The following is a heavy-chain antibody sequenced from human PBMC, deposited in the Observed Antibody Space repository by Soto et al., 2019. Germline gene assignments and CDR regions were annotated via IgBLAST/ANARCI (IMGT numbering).Heavy chain of an antibody. D-gene: IGHD3-22*01. V-gene: IGHV4-31*03. CDR1: GGSISSGGYY. CDR2: IYYSGST. Sequence: PSETLSLTCTVSGGSISSGGYYWSWIRQHPGKGLEWIGYIYYSGSTYYNPSLKSRVTISVDTSKNQFSLKLSSVTAADTAVYYCARLERVKYYYDSIWGQGTTVTVSS. J-gene: IGHJ6*02. CDR3: ARLERVKYYYDSI.